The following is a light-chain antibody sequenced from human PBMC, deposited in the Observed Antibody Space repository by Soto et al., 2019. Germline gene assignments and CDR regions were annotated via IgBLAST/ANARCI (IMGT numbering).Light chain of an antibody. CDR1: SSVGGGYND. Sequence: QSVLTQPASVSGSPGQWMTIWCPGTSSVGGGYNDVSWYQQHPGKAPKLMIYDVSNRPSGVSNRFSGSKSGNTASLTISGLQAEDEADYYCSSYTSSSTPVFGTGTKVTVL. CDR3: SSYTSSSTPV. V-gene: IGLV2-14*01. J-gene: IGLJ1*01. CDR2: DVS.